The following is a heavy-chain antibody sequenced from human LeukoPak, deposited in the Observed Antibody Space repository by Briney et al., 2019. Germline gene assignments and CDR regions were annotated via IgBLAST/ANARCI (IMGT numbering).Heavy chain of an antibody. D-gene: IGHD3-22*01. CDR1: GGSISSSSYY. V-gene: IGHV4-39*07. CDR2: IYYSGST. Sequence: PSETLSLTCTVSGGSISSSSYYWGWIRQPPGKGLEWIGSIYYSGSTYYNPSLKSRVTISVDTSKNQFSLKLSSVTAADTAVYYCASQGDYYDSSRGDYWGQGTLVTVSS. CDR3: ASQGDYYDSSRGDY. J-gene: IGHJ4*02.